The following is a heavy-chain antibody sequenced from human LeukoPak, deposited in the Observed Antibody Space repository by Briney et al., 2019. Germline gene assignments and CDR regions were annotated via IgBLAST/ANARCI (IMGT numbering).Heavy chain of an antibody. J-gene: IGHJ5*02. CDR3: ARRLTQYDCFDP. CDR1: GDSVSSNSVT. V-gene: IGHV6-1*01. CDR2: TYYSSTWYN. D-gene: IGHD2-2*01. Sequence: SQTLSLTSAISGDSVSSNSVTWNWVRQSPSRGLEWLGRTYYSSTWYNDYAVSVRGRITDNPDTSKNQFSLHRTSVTPEDTAVYYCARRLTQYDCFDPWGQGILVTVSS.